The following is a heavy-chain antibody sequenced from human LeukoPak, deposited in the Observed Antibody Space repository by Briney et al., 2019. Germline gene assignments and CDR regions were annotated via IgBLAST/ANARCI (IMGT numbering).Heavy chain of an antibody. V-gene: IGHV1-18*01. D-gene: IGHD3-9*01. CDR3: ARGGYYNILTGYETADAFDI. CDR1: GYTFTRYA. CDR2: ISVHNGNT. J-gene: IGHJ3*02. Sequence: ASVKVSCKASGYTFTRYAITWVRQAPGQGPEWMGRISVHNGNTNYAQKLQGRVTMTTDTSTSTAYMELRSLRSDDTAVYYCARGGYYNILTGYETADAFDIWGQGTMVTVSP.